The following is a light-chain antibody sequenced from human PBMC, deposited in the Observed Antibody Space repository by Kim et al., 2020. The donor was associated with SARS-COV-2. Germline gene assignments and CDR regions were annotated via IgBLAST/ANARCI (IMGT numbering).Light chain of an antibody. J-gene: IGLJ3*02. CDR2: LNTDGSH. V-gene: IGLV4-69*01. CDR1: SGHSNYA. Sequence: QLVRTQSPTASASLGASVKLTCTLSSGHSNYAIAWHQQQPEKGPRYLMKLNTDGSHYKGGGIPDRFSGSSSGAERYLIISSLHSEDEADYYCQTWGTGIQVFGGGTQLTVL. CDR3: QTWGTGIQV.